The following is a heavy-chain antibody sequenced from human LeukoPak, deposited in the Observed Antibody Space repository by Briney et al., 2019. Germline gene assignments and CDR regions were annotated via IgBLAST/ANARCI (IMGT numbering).Heavy chain of an antibody. CDR1: GYTFTSYG. J-gene: IGHJ4*02. CDR3: ARSKAYYYDSSGGY. D-gene: IGHD3-22*01. CDR2: ISAYNGNT. Sequence: ASVKVSCKPSGYTFTSYGISWVRQAPGQGLEWMGWISAYNGNTNYAQKLQGRVTMTTDTSTSTAYMELRSLRSDDTAVYYCARSKAYYYDSSGGYWGQGTLVTVSS. V-gene: IGHV1-18*01.